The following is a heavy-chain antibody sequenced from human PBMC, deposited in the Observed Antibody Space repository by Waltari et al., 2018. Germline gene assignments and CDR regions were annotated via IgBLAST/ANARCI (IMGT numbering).Heavy chain of an antibody. J-gene: IGHJ4*02. CDR1: GYTFTGYY. CDR2: INPNSGDT. CDR3: ARDLGSDYGNRDY. D-gene: IGHD4-17*01. Sequence: QVHLVQSGAEVKKPGASVKVSCQASGYTFTGYYIQWVRRAPGHGLEWMGRINPNSGDTNYAKKFQGRVTLTRDTSINTAYMELSSLKSDDTAVYYCARDLGSDYGNRDYWGQGTLVTVPS. V-gene: IGHV1-2*06.